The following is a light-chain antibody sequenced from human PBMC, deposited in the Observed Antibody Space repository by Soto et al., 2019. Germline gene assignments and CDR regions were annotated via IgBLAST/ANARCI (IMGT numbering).Light chain of an antibody. V-gene: IGKV1-39*01. J-gene: IGKJ1*01. CDR2: LAS. CDR1: KGMDTY. Sequence: DIQMTQSPSSLSASVGDRVTVTCRASKGMDTYLNWYQQRPGQAPKLQIYLASTLQSGVPSRFSGSGSGTPFTLTISSLQPEDFATYYCQQNQDIPPTFGQGTRVERK. CDR3: QQNQDIPPT.